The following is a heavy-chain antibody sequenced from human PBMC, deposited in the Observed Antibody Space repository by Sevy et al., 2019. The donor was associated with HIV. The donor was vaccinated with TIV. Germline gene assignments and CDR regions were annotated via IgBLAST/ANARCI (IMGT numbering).Heavy chain of an antibody. CDR3: VRAGGWGNINHSNQILDI. V-gene: IGHV3-7*01. J-gene: IGHJ3*02. CDR2: IDQDGSDK. D-gene: IGHD3-16*01. Sequence: GGSLRLSCAASEFIFTGYWMNWVRQAPGKGLEWVANIDQDGSDKRYVDSVRGRFTISRDNANNFLYLQMSSLRADDTAVYYCVRAGGWGNINHSNQILDIWGRGTKVTVSS. CDR1: EFIFTGYW.